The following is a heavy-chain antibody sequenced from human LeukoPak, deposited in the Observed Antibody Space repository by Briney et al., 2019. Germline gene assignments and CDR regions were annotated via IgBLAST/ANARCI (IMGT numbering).Heavy chain of an antibody. D-gene: IGHD5-24*01. V-gene: IGHV3-48*04. CDR2: ISSSSSTM. J-gene: IGHJ4*02. Sequence: PGGSLRLSCAASGFTISSYSMNWVRQSPGKGLEWVSYISSSSSTMYYADSVKGRFTISRDNAKNSLYLQMNSLRAEDTAVYYCARDLRDGYNPFDYWGQGTLVTVSS. CDR3: ARDLRDGYNPFDY. CDR1: GFTISSYS.